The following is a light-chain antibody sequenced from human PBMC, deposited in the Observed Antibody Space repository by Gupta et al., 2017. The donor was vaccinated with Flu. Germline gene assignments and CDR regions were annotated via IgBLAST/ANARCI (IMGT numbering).Light chain of an antibody. V-gene: IGKV2-30*01. J-gene: IGKJ1*01. CDR3: RQGAHWPWA. CDR2: LVS. Sequence: VALGQPASICCRASQSLVYTDGSTVLHWFQQRPGQSPRRLIYLVSHRDSGVPDRFSGSGSGTDFTLKISRVEAEDVGIYFCRQGAHWPWAFGQGTKVEIK. CDR1: QSLVYTDGSTV.